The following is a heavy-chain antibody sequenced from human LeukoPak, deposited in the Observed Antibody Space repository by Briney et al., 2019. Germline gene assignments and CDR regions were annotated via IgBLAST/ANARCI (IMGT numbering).Heavy chain of an antibody. V-gene: IGHV4-59*01. CDR3: ARIRRGQGYYYYYMDV. D-gene: IGHD6-6*01. CDR1: GGSISSYY. CDR2: IHYSGST. J-gene: IGHJ6*03. Sequence: SETLSLTCTVSGGSISSYYWSWIRQPPGKGLEWIGYIHYSGSTNYNPSLKSRVTISVDTSKNQFSLKLSSVTAADTAVYYCARIRRGQGYYYYYMDVWGKGTTVTVSS.